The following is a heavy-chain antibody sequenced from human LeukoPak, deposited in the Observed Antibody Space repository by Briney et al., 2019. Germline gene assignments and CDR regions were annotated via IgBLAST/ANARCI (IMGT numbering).Heavy chain of an antibody. D-gene: IGHD2-21*01. V-gene: IGHV3-48*01. CDR2: ISSSSDRV. CDR1: GFTFSGYS. CDR3: ARNLAGHFGGFYFDD. J-gene: IGHJ4*02. Sequence: GGSLRLSCAASGFTFSGYSMNWVRQAPGKGLEWVSYISSSSDRVYYVDSVKGRFTSSRDNAKNSMYLQMNSLRAEDTAVYYCARNLAGHFGGFYFDDWGQGTLVTVSS.